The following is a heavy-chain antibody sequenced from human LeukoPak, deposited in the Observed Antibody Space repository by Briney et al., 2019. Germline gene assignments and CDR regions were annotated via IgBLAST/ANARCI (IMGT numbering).Heavy chain of an antibody. J-gene: IGHJ3*02. CDR1: GFTFSSDW. CDR3: ARDLTIVVVYDAFDI. CDR2: IKQDGSEK. Sequence: GGSLRLSCAASGFTFSSDWMSWVRQAPGKGLEWVANIKQDGSEKYYVDSVKSRFTISRDNAKNSLYLQMNSLRAEDTAVYYCARDLTIVVVYDAFDIWGQGTMITVS. V-gene: IGHV3-7*01. D-gene: IGHD3-22*01.